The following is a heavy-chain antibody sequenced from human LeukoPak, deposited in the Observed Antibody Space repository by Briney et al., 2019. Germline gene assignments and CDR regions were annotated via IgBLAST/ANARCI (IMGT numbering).Heavy chain of an antibody. Sequence: GGSLRLSCAASGFTFSSYAMSWVRQAPGKGLEWVSSISSSSSYIYYADSVKGRFTISRDNAKNSLYLQMNSLRAEDTAVYYCARDRRYCSGGSCYSYGMDVWGQGTTVTVSS. CDR3: ARDRRYCSGGSCYSYGMDV. J-gene: IGHJ6*02. CDR2: ISSSSSYI. D-gene: IGHD2-15*01. V-gene: IGHV3-21*01. CDR1: GFTFSSYA.